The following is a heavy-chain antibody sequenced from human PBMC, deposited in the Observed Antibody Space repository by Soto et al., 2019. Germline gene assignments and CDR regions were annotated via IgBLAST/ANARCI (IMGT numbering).Heavy chain of an antibody. CDR1: GFSLSTSGVG. V-gene: IGHV2-5*02. D-gene: IGHD2-8*02. CDR3: AHYFYILVDDAFDI. J-gene: IGHJ3*02. Sequence: QITLKESGPTLVKPTQTLTLTCTFSGFSLSTSGVGVGWIRQPPGKALEWLALIYWDDDKRYSPSLKSRLTITKVTSKNQVVLTMTNMDHVDTATYYCAHYFYILVDDAFDIWGQGTMVTVSS. CDR2: IYWDDDK.